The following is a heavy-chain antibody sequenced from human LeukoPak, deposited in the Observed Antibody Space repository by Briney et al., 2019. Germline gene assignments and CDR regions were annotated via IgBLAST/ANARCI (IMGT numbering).Heavy chain of an antibody. CDR3: TRGRYQFDY. CDR1: GFTFGDYT. V-gene: IGHV3-49*01. D-gene: IGHD2-2*01. CDR2: IRSKDFGGTT. J-gene: IGHJ4*02. Sequence: GSLILSCSASGFTFGDYTMSWFRQAPGKGLEWVGLIRSKDFGGTTQNSASVKGRFTISRDDSKSIAYLQMNSLKTEDTAVYYCTRGRYQFDYWGQGTLVTVSS.